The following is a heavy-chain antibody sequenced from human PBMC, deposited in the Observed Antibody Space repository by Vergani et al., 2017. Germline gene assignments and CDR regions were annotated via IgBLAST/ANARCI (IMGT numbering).Heavy chain of an antibody. CDR3: ASHRGSGGFFPSSYFYGMDV. Sequence: QVQLQESGPGLVQPSETLTLTCDVSDSSIMTNPYWVWFRQSPGKGLECIGFIHHSGDTHYNSSLKSRVSISIVSSSKFSLSLTSVTAADTAIYYCASHRGSGGFFPSSYFYGMDVWVHGTTVTVSS. CDR1: DSSIMTNPY. V-gene: IGHV4-38-2*01. D-gene: IGHD3-10*01. J-gene: IGHJ6*02. CDR2: IHHSGDT.